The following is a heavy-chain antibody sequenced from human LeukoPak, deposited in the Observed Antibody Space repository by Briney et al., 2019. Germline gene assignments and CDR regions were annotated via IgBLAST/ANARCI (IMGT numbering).Heavy chain of an antibody. CDR1: GFTFSSYE. D-gene: IGHD2-15*01. Sequence: GGSLRPSCAASGFTFSSYEMNWVRQAPGKGLEWVSYISSSGSTIYYADSVKGRFTISRDNAKNTLYLQMNSLTAEDTAVYYCAKDDRCSGGNCFSVSDYYGTDVWGKGTTVTVSS. CDR2: ISSSGSTI. V-gene: IGHV3-48*03. J-gene: IGHJ6*04. CDR3: AKDDRCSGGNCFSVSDYYGTDV.